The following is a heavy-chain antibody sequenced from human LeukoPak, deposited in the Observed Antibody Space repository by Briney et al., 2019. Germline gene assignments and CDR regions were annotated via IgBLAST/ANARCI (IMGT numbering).Heavy chain of an antibody. V-gene: IGHV1-58*01. Sequence: ASVKVSCKASGFTFTSSAVQWVRQARGQRLEWIGWIVVGSGNTNYAQKFQERVTITRDMSTSTAYMELSSLRSEDTAVYYCAALPINMRLVVYAFDIWGQGTMVTVSS. CDR1: GFTFTSSA. CDR3: AALPINMRLVVYAFDI. D-gene: IGHD2-8*02. J-gene: IGHJ3*02. CDR2: IVVGSGNT.